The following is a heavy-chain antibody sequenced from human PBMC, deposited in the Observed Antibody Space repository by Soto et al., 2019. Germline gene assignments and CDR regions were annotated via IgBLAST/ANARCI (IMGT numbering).Heavy chain of an antibody. V-gene: IGHV4-59*01. CDR3: ARGYFSSTSCYGIGYYYYYYMDV. CDR2: IYYSGST. D-gene: IGHD2-2*01. CDR1: GGSISSYY. Sequence: SETLSLTCTVSGGSISSYYWSWIRQPPGKGLEWIGYIYYSGSTNYNPSLKSRVTISVDTSKNQFSLKLSSVTAADTAVYYCARGYFSSTSCYGIGYYYYYYMDVWGKGTTVTVSS. J-gene: IGHJ6*03.